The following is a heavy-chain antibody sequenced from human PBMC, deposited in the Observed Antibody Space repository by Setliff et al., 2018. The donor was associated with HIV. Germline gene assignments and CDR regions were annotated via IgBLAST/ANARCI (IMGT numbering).Heavy chain of an antibody. V-gene: IGHV3-23*01. D-gene: IGHD3-10*01. Sequence: PGGSLRLSCAASGFTFSSSAMSWVRQAPGKGLEWISSISGSGGSTYYADSVKGRFTISRDNSKNTLYLQMNSLRAEDTAVYYCAKQVPNLARPSYWYFDLWGRGTLVTVSS. CDR1: GFTFSSSA. CDR2: ISGSGGST. CDR3: AKQVPNLARPSYWYFDL. J-gene: IGHJ2*01.